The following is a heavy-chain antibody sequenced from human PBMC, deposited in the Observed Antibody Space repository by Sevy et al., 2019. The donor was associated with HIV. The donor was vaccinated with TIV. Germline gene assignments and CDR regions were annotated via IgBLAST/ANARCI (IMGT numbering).Heavy chain of an antibody. D-gene: IGHD3-22*01. Sequence: ASVKVSCKASGYTFTGYYMHWVRQAPGQGLEWMGWINPNSGGTNYAQKFQGRVTMTRDTSISTAYMELSRLRSDDTAVDYCARGRSGITMTPGGFDIWGQGTIVTVSS. CDR2: INPNSGGT. CDR3: ARGRSGITMTPGGFDI. J-gene: IGHJ3*02. V-gene: IGHV1-2*02. CDR1: GYTFTGYY.